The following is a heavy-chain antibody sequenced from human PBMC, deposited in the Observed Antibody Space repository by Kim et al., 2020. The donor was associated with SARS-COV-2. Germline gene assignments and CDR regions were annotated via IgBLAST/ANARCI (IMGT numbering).Heavy chain of an antibody. CDR3: AKNNPYFDY. Sequence: STYSADPVKGRFTHSRDNTKNTLYLQMNSLRAADTAVYYCAKNNPYFDYWGQGTLVTVSS. V-gene: IGHV3-23*01. J-gene: IGHJ4*02. CDR2: ST.